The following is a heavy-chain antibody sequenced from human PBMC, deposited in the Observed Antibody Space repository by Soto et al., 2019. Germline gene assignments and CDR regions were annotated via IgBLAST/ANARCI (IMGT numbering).Heavy chain of an antibody. CDR1: GDTISRSSAA. D-gene: IGHD2-8*01. J-gene: IGHJ5*01. Sequence: PSQTLSLTCDISGDTISRSSAAWIWVRQSPSRGLEWLGRTYYKSKWSTDYALSVKGRITINAITSRNQISLHLNSVTPEDTAVYYCARLIGDSWLDSWGQGTLVTVSS. CDR3: ARLIGDSWLDS. V-gene: IGHV6-1*01. CDR2: TYYKSKWST.